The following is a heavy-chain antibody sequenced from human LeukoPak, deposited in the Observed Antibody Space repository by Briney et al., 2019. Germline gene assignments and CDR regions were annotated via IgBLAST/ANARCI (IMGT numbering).Heavy chain of an antibody. J-gene: IGHJ6*02. D-gene: IGHD3-16*01. Sequence: GGPLRLPCAASGLRHRSYLLRWVRQAPPKGLAGLANIKEYGWAQYLLDSVKGRCTISRGNSKNSLYLQMKSLRDDETAVYYCVTFWGLIESEWLRDGMDVWGQGTTVSVSS. CDR1: GLRHRSYL. CDR3: VTFWGLIESEWLRDGMDV. CDR2: IKEYGWAQ. V-gene: IGHV3-7*01.